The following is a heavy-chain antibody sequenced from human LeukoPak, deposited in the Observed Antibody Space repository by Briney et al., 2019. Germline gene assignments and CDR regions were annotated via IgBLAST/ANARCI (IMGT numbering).Heavy chain of an antibody. J-gene: IGHJ4*02. Sequence: SETLSLTCAVYGGSFSGYYWSWIRQPPGKGLEWIGEINHSGSTNYNPTLKSRVTISVDTSKNQFSLKLSSVTAADTAVYYCARGGGIAAAGTGLGYFDYWGQGTLVTVSS. CDR3: ARGGGIAAAGTGLGYFDY. D-gene: IGHD6-13*01. CDR1: GGSFSGYY. V-gene: IGHV4-34*01. CDR2: INHSGST.